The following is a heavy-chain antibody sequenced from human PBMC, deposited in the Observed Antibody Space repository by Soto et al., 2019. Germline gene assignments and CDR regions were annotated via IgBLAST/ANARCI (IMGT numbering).Heavy chain of an antibody. D-gene: IGHD5-12*01. CDR3: GHRLRGYGYYFDK. Sequence: QITLKESGPTLVKPTQTLTLTCSFSGFSLSTRGVGVGWIRQPPGKALEWLALIFWDDDKWYSPSLRSRLTITEDNHHHRVVLPMADMDAVDPATCYCGHRLRGYGYYFDKWGQGTLVTVSS. CDR1: GFSLSTRGVG. J-gene: IGHJ4*02. V-gene: IGHV2-5*02. CDR2: IFWDDDK.